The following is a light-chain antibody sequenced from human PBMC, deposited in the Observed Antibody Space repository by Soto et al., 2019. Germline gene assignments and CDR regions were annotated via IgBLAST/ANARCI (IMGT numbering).Light chain of an antibody. Sequence: QSVLTQPPSASGTPGQRVTISRSGSISNIGSNTVSWFQQLPGAAPKLLIHSYNQRPSGVPDRFSGSKSGTSASLAISGLQSEDEADYFCAAWDNSLNAVVFGGGTKLTVL. CDR2: SYN. J-gene: IGLJ2*01. V-gene: IGLV1-44*01. CDR3: AAWDNSLNAVV. CDR1: ISNIGSNT.